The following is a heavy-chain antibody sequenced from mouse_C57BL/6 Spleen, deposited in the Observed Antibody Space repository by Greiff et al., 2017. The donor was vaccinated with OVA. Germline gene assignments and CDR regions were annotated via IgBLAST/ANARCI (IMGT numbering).Heavy chain of an antibody. V-gene: IGHV1-22*01. CDR3: AHYDYDDYYAMDY. Sequence: EVQVVESGPELVKPGASVKMSCKASGYTFTDYNMHWVKQSHGKSLEWIGYINPNNGGTSYNQKFKGKATLTVNKSSSTAYMELRSLTSEDSAVYYCAHYDYDDYYAMDYWGQGTSVTVSS. D-gene: IGHD2-4*01. CDR1: GYTFTDYN. CDR2: INPNNGGT. J-gene: IGHJ4*01.